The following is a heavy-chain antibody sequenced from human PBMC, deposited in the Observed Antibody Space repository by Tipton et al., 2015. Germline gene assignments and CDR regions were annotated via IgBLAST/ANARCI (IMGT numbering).Heavy chain of an antibody. V-gene: IGHV3-11*04. CDR3: ARARYSTGWTPDYGMDV. J-gene: IGHJ6*02. CDR2: ISTSSSTI. Sequence: GSLRLSCAASGFTFSDYYMSWIRQAPGKGLEWVSYISTSSSTIYYADSVKGRFTISRDNAKHSLYLQMNSLRDEDTAVYYCARARYSTGWTPDYGMDVWGQGTTVTVSS. CDR1: GFTFSDYY. D-gene: IGHD6-19*01.